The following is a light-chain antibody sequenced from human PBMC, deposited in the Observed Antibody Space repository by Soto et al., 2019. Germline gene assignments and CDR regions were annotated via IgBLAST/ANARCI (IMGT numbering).Light chain of an antibody. CDR1: SSDVGGYDY. J-gene: IGLJ2*01. CDR2: DVN. Sequence: QSALTQPRSVSGSPGQSVAISCTGTSSDVGGYDYVSWYRQHPGKAPKLIIYDVNKRPSGVPDRFSGSKSGNTASLTISGLQAEDEADYYCCSYAGRYIVVLGGGTKLTVL. CDR3: CSYAGRYIVV. V-gene: IGLV2-11*01.